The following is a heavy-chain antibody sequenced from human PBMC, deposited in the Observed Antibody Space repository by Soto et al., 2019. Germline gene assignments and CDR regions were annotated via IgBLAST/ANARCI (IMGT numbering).Heavy chain of an antibody. J-gene: IGHJ5*02. V-gene: IGHV4-30-4*01. CDR1: GGSINTINNY. Sequence: PSETLSLTCTVSGGSINTINNYWSWIRQPPGKGLEWIGFISYSGSTYYNPSLMSRLTISLDTSTNRFSLKLTSVTAADTAVYHCAGEEAARIERWFDPWGQGTLVTVSS. D-gene: IGHD6-6*01. CDR3: AGEEAARIERWFDP. CDR2: ISYSGST.